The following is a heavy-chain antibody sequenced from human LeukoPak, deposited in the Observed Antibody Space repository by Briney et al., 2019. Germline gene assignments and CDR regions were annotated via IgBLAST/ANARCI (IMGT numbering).Heavy chain of an antibody. CDR3: VKGGTNFDT. CDR2: IKQDGSEK. J-gene: IGHJ4*02. D-gene: IGHD1-26*01. Sequence: PGGSLRLSCAASGFIFSSSWMSWVRQAPGKGLEWVANIKQDGSEKYHVDSVKGRFTISRDNAENSLYLQMSSLRTEDTAVYYCVKGGTNFDTWGQGTLVTVSS. V-gene: IGHV3-7*01. CDR1: GFIFSSSW.